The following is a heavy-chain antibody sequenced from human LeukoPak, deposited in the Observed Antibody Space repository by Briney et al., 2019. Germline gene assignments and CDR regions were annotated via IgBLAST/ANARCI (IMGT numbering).Heavy chain of an antibody. CDR3: ARDSFEQWLVEDAFDI. CDR1: TFTXYG. J-gene: IGHJ3*02. Sequence: TFTXYGIXXVGQAPGQGQEXXGXISAYNGNTNYAQKVQGRGSMNKDRYKRKAYMELRRQRSDDTAVYYCARDSFEQWLVEDAFDIWGQGTMVTVSS. V-gene: IGHV1-18*01. CDR2: ISAYNGNT. D-gene: IGHD6-19*01.